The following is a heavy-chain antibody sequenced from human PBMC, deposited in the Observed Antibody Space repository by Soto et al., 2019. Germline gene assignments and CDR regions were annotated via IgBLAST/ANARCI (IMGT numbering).Heavy chain of an antibody. D-gene: IGHD2-15*01. J-gene: IGHJ6*02. Sequence: PGESLKISCKGSGYSFTSYWIGWVRQMPGKGLEWMGIIYPGGSDTRYSPSFQGQVTISAGKSISTAYLQWSSLKASDTAMYYCARRGPICSGGSCSSPPNTCYYYGMDVWGQGTTVTVSS. CDR3: ARRGPICSGGSCSSPPNTCYYYGMDV. V-gene: IGHV5-51*01. CDR1: GYSFTSYW. CDR2: IYPGGSDT.